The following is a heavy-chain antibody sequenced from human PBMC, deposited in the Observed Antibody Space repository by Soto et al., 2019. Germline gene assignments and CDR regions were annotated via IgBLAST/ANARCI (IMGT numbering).Heavy chain of an antibody. CDR3: ARSRFRGMDV. CDR1: GLSVSDYF. CDR2: IKEDGSEK. J-gene: IGHJ6*02. Sequence: GGSLRLSCVGSGLSVSDYFMTWVRQAPGKGLEWVANIKEDGSEKYYVESVKGRFTISRDNAKNSLYLQVNSLRDEDTAVYYCARSRFRGMDVWGQGTTVTVSS. V-gene: IGHV3-7*03.